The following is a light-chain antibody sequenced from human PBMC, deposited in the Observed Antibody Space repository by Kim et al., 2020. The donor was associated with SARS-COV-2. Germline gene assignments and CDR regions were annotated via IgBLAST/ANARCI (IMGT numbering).Light chain of an antibody. Sequence: PGKTARMSLGGTNLGGKSVNWYLQRPGQAPVLVIYYDADRPSGIPERFSGSNSGNTATLTISGVEAGDEADYYCQVWDTSTEHILFGGGTQLTVL. J-gene: IGLJ2*01. CDR2: YDA. CDR3: QVWDTSTEHIL. V-gene: IGLV3-21*04. CDR1: NLGGKS.